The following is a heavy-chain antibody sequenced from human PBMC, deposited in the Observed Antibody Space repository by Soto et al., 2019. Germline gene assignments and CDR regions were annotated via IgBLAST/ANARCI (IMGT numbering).Heavy chain of an antibody. D-gene: IGHD3-10*01. CDR2: IRPDGNEI. CDR1: GFTLSTYW. CDR3: GTDQWGGAFDI. J-gene: IGHJ3*02. Sequence: GGSLRLTCVASGFTLSTYWMAWVRQTPGKGLEFVANIRPDGNEINYVDSVKGRFTISRDNAKNSLFLQMNSLRHDDAAVYYCGTDQWGGAFDIGGQGTTVTVSS. V-gene: IGHV3-7*01.